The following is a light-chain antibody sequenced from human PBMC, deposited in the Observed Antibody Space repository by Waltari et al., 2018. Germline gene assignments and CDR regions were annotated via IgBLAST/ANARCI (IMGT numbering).Light chain of an antibody. Sequence: SYELTQPTSVSVSPGQKASSTCSGDKLGDNYACWSQHKPGQSPVLVNYQDTKRPSGIPERFSGSNSGNTATLTISGTQAMDEADYYCQAWDSSTVVFGGGTKLTVL. J-gene: IGLJ2*01. CDR2: QDT. V-gene: IGLV3-1*01. CDR1: KLGDNY. CDR3: QAWDSSTVV.